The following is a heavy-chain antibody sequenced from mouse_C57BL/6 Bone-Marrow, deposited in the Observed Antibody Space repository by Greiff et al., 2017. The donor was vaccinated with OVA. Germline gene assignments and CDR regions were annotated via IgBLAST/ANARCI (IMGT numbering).Heavy chain of an antibody. CDR3: ASPGFDY. CDR2: INPSTGGT. J-gene: IGHJ2*01. Sequence: EVKLVESGPELVKPGASVKISCKASGYSFTGYYMNWVKQSPEKSLEWIGEINPSTGGTTYNQKFKAKATLTVDKSSSTAYMQLKSLTSEDSAVYYCASPGFDYWGQGTTLTVSS. CDR1: GYSFTGYY. V-gene: IGHV1-42*01.